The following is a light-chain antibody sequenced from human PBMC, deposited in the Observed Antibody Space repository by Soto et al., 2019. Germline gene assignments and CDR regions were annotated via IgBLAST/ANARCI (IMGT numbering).Light chain of an antibody. V-gene: IGKV3-11*01. J-gene: IGKJ3*01. Sequence: ETVLTQSPATLSLSPRERATLSCRASQSVSSYLAWYQQKPGQGPRLLIYDASNRATGIPARFSGSGSGTDFTLTISSLEPEDFAVYYCQQRSNWPLFTFGPGTKVDIK. CDR1: QSVSSY. CDR3: QQRSNWPLFT. CDR2: DAS.